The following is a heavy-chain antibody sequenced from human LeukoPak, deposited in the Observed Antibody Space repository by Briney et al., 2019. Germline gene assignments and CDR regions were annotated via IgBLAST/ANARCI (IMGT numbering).Heavy chain of an antibody. V-gene: IGHV3-33*06. J-gene: IGHJ4*02. CDR2: IWYDGSNK. Sequence: PVGSLRLSCAASAFTFSSYGMHWVRQAPGKGLEWVAVIWYDGSNKYYADSVKGRFTISRDNSKNTLYLQMNSLRAEDTAVYYCAKETYGSGSYFVYWGQGTLVTVSS. CDR1: AFTFSSYG. CDR3: AKETYGSGSYFVY. D-gene: IGHD3-10*01.